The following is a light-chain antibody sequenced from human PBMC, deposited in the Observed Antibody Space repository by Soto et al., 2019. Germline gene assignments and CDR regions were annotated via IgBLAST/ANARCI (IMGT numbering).Light chain of an antibody. V-gene: IGLV2-14*01. CDR2: DVS. J-gene: IGLJ2*01. CDR3: TSYTSSSTLLV. Sequence: QSVLTQPASVSGSPGQSITISCTGTSSDVGGYNYVSWYQQHPGKAPKLMIYDVSKRPSGVSNRFSGSKSGNTASLTISGLQAEDEDDYYCTSYTSSSTLLVFGGGTKLTVL. CDR1: SSDVGGYNY.